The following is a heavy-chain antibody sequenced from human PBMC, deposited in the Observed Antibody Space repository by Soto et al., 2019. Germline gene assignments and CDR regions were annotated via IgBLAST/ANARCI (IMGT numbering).Heavy chain of an antibody. D-gene: IGHD3-10*01. Sequence: SETLSLTCTVSGGSISSGGYYWSWIRQHPGKGLEWIGYIYYSGSTYYNPSLKSRVTISVDTSKNQFSLKLSSVTAADTAVYYCARVSRRRGTMVLDVWGQGTTVTVSS. CDR1: GGSISSGGYY. V-gene: IGHV4-31*03. J-gene: IGHJ6*02. CDR3: ARVSRRRGTMVLDV. CDR2: IYYSGST.